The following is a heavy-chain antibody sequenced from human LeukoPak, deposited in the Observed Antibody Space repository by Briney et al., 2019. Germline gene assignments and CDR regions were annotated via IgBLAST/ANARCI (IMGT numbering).Heavy chain of an antibody. D-gene: IGHD6-13*01. V-gene: IGHV3-30-3*01. CDR3: ARGAAAAGFDY. Sequence: PGGSLRLSCAASGFTFSSYAMHWVRQAPGKGLEWVAVISYDGSNKYYADSVKGRFTISRDNSKNTLYLQMNSLRAEDTAVYYCARGAAAAGFDYWGQGTLVTVSS. CDR2: ISYDGSNK. CDR1: GFTFSSYA. J-gene: IGHJ4*02.